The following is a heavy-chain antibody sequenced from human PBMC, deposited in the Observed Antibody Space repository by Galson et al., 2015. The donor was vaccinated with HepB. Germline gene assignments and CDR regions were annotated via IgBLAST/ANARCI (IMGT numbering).Heavy chain of an antibody. CDR2: ISSSSSYT. Sequence: SLRLSCAASGFTFSDYYMSWIRQAPGKGLEWVSYISSSSSYTNYADSVKGRFTISRDNAKNSLYLQMNSLRAEDTAVYYCARDHRKGYGMDVWGQGTTVTVSS. CDR1: GFTFSDYY. CDR3: ARDHRKGYGMDV. J-gene: IGHJ6*02. V-gene: IGHV3-11*06.